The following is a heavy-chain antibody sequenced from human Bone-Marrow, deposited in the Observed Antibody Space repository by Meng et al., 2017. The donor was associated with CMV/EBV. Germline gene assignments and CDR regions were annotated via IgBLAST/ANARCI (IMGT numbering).Heavy chain of an antibody. CDR3: AASSTTWPYYFDY. D-gene: IGHD2-2*01. J-gene: IGHJ4*02. CDR2: IKQDGSEK. CDR1: GFTFSSYR. V-gene: IGHV3-7*01. Sequence: GESLKISCAASGFTFSSYRMSWVRQAPGKGLEWVANIKQDGSEKYYVDSVKGRFTISRDNAKNSLYLQMNSLRAEDTAVYYCAASSTTWPYYFDYWGQGTLVTVSS.